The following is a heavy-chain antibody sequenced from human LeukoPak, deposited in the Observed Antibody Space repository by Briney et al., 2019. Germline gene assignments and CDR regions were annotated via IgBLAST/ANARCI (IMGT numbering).Heavy chain of an antibody. CDR3: ARYGSGTYSFDS. CDR2: IYNGGNT. Sequence: PSETLSLTCTVSGGSIRNYHWSWLRQPPGKGLEWIGNIYNGGNTDYNPSLKSRVTISVDTSKNQFSLKLISVTAADTAVYYCARYGSGTYSFDSWAQGALVTVSS. D-gene: IGHD3-10*01. V-gene: IGHV4-59*01. CDR1: GGSIRNYH. J-gene: IGHJ4*02.